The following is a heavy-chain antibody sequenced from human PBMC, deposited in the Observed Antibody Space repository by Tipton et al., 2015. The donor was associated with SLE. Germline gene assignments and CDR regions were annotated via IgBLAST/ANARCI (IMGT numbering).Heavy chain of an antibody. J-gene: IGHJ2*01. CDR3: ARKRLPDLDFDL. Sequence: TLSLTCTVSGVSVTNYYWSWIRQPPGKRLEWIGFIQGRENTNYNPSLESRVTISVDTSKNQFSLKPSSVTAADTAMYYCARKRLPDLDFDLWGRGALVTVSS. CDR2: IQGRENT. D-gene: IGHD3-16*01. V-gene: IGHV4-59*02. CDR1: GVSVTNYY.